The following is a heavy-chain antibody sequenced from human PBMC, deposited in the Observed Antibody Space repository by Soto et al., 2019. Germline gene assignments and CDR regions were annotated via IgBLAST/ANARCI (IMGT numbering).Heavy chain of an antibody. Sequence: QVQLQESGPGLVKPSETLSLTCTVSGGSISSYYWSWIRQPPGKGLEWIGYIYYSGSTNYNPSLKSRVTISVDTSKNQFSLKLSSVTAADTAVYYCARGVVAANDYWGRGTLVTVSS. CDR1: GGSISSYY. V-gene: IGHV4-59*01. CDR3: ARGVVAANDY. D-gene: IGHD2-15*01. J-gene: IGHJ2*01. CDR2: IYYSGST.